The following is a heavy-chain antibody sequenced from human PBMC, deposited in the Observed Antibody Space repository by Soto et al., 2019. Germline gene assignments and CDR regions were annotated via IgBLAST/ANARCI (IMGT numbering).Heavy chain of an antibody. V-gene: IGHV1-18*04. CDR3: ASAWSSYETPFDY. Sequence: ASVKVSCKASGYTFTSYGISGVRQAPGQGLEWMGWISAYNGNTNYAQKLQGRVTMTTDTSTSTAYVELRSLRSDDTAVYYCASAWSSYETPFDYWGQGTLVTVSS. J-gene: IGHJ4*02. CDR1: GYTFTSYG. CDR2: ISAYNGNT. D-gene: IGHD5-18*01.